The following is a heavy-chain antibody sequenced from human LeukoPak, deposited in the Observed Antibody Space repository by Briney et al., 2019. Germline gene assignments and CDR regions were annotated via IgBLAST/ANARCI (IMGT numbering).Heavy chain of an antibody. Sequence: GGSLRLSCAVSGFTFSNFGMHWVRQAPGKGLEWVAVISYDGSNKYYADSVKGRYTISRDNSKNTLYLQMNSLRGEDTAVYRCARDRYGYNLPVDYWGQGTLVTVSS. D-gene: IGHD5-24*01. CDR1: GFTFSNFG. CDR3: ARDRYGYNLPVDY. CDR2: ISYDGSNK. V-gene: IGHV3-30*03. J-gene: IGHJ4*02.